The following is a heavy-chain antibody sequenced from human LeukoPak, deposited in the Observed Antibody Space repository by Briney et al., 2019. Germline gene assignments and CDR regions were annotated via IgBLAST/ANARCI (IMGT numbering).Heavy chain of an antibody. J-gene: IGHJ1*01. CDR1: GGSVSSGSYY. D-gene: IGHD5-18*01. Sequence: SETLSLTCTVSGGSVSSGSYYWSWIRQPPGKGLEWIGYIYYSGSTNYNPSLKSRVTISVDTSKNQFSLKLSSVTAAGTAVYYCARGRAVWGIQLWSAEYFQHWGQGTLVTVSS. V-gene: IGHV4-61*01. CDR3: ARGRAVWGIQLWSAEYFQH. CDR2: IYYSGST.